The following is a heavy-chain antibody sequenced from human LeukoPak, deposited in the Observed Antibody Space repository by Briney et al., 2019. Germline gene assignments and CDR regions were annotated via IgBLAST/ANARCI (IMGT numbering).Heavy chain of an antibody. CDR1: GFTFSSYA. CDR2: MSGSDGST. V-gene: IGHV3-23*01. D-gene: IGHD3-22*01. CDR3: AKHFYDSSGYSR. Sequence: QTGGSLRLSCAASGFTFSSYAMSWVRQAPGKGLEWVSAMSGSDGSTCYADSVKGRFTVSRDNSKNSLYLQMKSLRADDTAVYYCAKHFYDSSGYSRWGQGVLVTVSS. J-gene: IGHJ4*02.